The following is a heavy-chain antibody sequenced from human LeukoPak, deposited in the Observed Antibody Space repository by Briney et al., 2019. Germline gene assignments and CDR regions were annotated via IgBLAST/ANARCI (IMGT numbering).Heavy chain of an antibody. CDR2: ISAYNGNT. D-gene: IGHD3-22*01. CDR3: AGDRIYYDSSAHGDFDY. CDR1: GYTFTSYG. J-gene: IGHJ4*02. Sequence: GASVKVSCKASGYTFTSYGISWVRQAPGQGLEWMGWISAYNGNTNYAQKLQGRVTMTTDTSTSTAYMELRSLRSDDTAVYYCAGDRIYYDSSAHGDFDYWGQGTLVTVSS. V-gene: IGHV1-18*01.